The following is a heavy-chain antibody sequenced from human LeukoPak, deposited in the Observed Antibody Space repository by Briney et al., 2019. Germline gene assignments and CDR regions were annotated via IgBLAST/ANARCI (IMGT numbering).Heavy chain of an antibody. V-gene: IGHV3-30*18. CDR2: ISDDGSTK. J-gene: IGHJ4*02. CDR3: AKSRPDSSIDY. Sequence: GGSLRLSCAASGFTFSGYGMHWVRQAPGKGLEWVTIISDDGSTKYYVDSVKGRFTISRDNSKNTLYLQMNSLRAEDTAVYYCAKSRPDSSIDYWGRGSLVIVSS. D-gene: IGHD6-6*01. CDR1: GFTFSGYG.